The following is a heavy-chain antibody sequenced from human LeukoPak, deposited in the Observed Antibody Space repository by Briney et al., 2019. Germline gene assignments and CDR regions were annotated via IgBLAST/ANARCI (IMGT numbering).Heavy chain of an antibody. CDR3: AKARKQWLVLGWFDP. J-gene: IGHJ5*02. D-gene: IGHD6-19*01. Sequence: GASLRLSCAASGFTFSSYAMSWVRQAPGKGLDWVSAISGSGGSTYYADSVKGRFAISRDNSKHTLYLQMTSLRAEDTAVHYCAKARKQWLVLGWFDPWGQGTLVTVSS. CDR1: GFTFSSYA. CDR2: ISGSGGST. V-gene: IGHV3-23*01.